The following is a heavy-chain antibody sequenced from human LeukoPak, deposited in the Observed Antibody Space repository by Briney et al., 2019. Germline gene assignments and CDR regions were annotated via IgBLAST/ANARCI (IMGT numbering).Heavy chain of an antibody. D-gene: IGHD6-13*01. CDR3: AKDRGYSSSSNWYFDL. V-gene: IGHV3-9*01. CDR1: GFTFDDYP. CDR2: ISWNSGSL. J-gene: IGHJ2*01. Sequence: PGRSLRLSCAASGFTFDDYPMHWVRQAPGKGLEWVSGISWNSGSLGYADSVKGRFTISRDNSKNTLYLQMNSLRAEDTAVYYCAKDRGYSSSSNWYFDLWGRGTLVTVSS.